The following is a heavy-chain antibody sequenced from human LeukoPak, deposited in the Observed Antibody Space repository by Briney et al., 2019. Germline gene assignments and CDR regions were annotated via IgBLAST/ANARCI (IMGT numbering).Heavy chain of an antibody. J-gene: IGHJ4*02. V-gene: IGHV3-23*01. CDR3: AKDLPFCVAH. CDR2: ICGSGGGT. D-gene: IGHD2-15*01. Sequence: GGALRLSCAASGFTFTSYAMSWVCEAPGEGLEWVSAICGSGGGTYYADSVKGRVTLSRDTSKRTRYLQMNSLRAEDTAVYYCAKDLPFCVAHWGQGTLVTVSS. CDR1: GFTFTSYA.